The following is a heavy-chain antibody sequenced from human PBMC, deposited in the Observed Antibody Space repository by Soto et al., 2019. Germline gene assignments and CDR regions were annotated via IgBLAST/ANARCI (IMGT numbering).Heavy chain of an antibody. J-gene: IGHJ6*02. Sequence: QVQLVESGGGVVQPGRSLRLSCAASGFTFSSYGMHWVRQAPGKGLEWVAVIWYDGSNKYYADSVKGRFTISRDNSKNTVYLQMNSLRAEDTAVYYCARDRYCTFCGMDVWGQGTTVTVSS. V-gene: IGHV3-33*01. CDR3: ARDRYCTFCGMDV. CDR1: GFTFSSYG. CDR2: IWYDGSNK. D-gene: IGHD2-8*01.